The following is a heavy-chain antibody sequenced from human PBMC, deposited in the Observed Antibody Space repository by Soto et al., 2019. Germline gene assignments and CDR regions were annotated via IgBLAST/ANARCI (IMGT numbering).Heavy chain of an antibody. CDR3: ASSGSYWGIDY. Sequence: ASVKVSCKVSGYTLTELSMHWVRQAPGKGLEWMGGIDPEDGETIYAQKFQGWVTMTGDTSTSTAYMELSRLRSEDTAVYYCASSGSYWGIDYWGQGTLVTVSS. CDR1: GYTLTELS. J-gene: IGHJ4*02. D-gene: IGHD1-26*01. V-gene: IGHV1-24*01. CDR2: IDPEDGET.